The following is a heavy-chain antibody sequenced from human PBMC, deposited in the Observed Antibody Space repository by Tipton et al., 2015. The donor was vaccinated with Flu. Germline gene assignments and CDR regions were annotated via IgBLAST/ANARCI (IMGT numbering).Heavy chain of an antibody. CDR2: IYERGGT. CDR1: GDSINNSGFY. V-gene: IGHV4-39*01. Sequence: TLSLTCTVSGDSINNSGFYWGWIRQSPGKGPEWIGSIYERGGTYYSPSLESRVTISVDTTSNQFSLYMNSVTAADTGVYYCARRQGPTWNNWFDPWGQGTLVTVSS. J-gene: IGHJ5*02. D-gene: IGHD1-1*01. CDR3: ARRQGPTWNNWFDP.